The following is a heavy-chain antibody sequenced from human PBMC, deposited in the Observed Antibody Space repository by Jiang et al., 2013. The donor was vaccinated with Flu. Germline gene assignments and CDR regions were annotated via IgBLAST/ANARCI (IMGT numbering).Heavy chain of an antibody. D-gene: IGHD1-26*01. V-gene: IGHV5-51*01. J-gene: IGHJ3*02. CDR2: IYPGDSDT. Sequence: KGLERMGIIYPGDSDTRYSPSFQGQVTISADKSISTAYLQWSSLKASDTAMYYCARRSGSYLDAFDIWGQGTMVTISS. CDR3: ARRSGSYLDAFDI.